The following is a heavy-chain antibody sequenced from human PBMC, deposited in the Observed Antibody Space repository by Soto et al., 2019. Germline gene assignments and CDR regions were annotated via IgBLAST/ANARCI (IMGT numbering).Heavy chain of an antibody. D-gene: IGHD3-22*01. CDR3: ARTSYDSRGTAADP. V-gene: IGHV4-31*03. J-gene: IGHJ5*02. Sequence: QVQLQASGPGLVKPSQTLSLTCTVSGGSISSGGYYWSWIRQHPGKGLEWIGYISYSGSTYYNPSLKTRVTISVDTSKNLFSLKLSSVTAADTAVYYWARTSYDSRGTAADPWGQGTLVTVSS. CDR1: GGSISSGGYY. CDR2: ISYSGST.